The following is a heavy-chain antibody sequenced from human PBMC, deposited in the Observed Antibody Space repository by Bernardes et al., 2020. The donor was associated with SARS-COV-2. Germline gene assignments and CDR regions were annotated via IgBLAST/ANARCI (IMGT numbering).Heavy chain of an antibody. V-gene: IGHV4-34*01. CDR2: INHSGST. CDR3: ARGKKWLPALDY. D-gene: IGHD6-19*01. Sequence: SETLSLTCAVYGGSFSGYYWSWIRQPPGKGLEWIGEINHSGSTNYNPSLKSRVTISVDTSKNQFSLKLSSVTAADTAVYYCARGKKWLPALDYWGQGTLVTVYS. CDR1: GGSFSGYY. J-gene: IGHJ4*02.